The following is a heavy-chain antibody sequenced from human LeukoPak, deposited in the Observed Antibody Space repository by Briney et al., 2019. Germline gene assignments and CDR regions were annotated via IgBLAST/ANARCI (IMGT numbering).Heavy chain of an antibody. CDR3: ARDWDGSGSSWFDP. J-gene: IGHJ5*02. V-gene: IGHV4-61*02. CDR1: GGSISSGSYY. CDR2: IYTSGST. D-gene: IGHD3-10*01. Sequence: SETLSLTCTVSGGSISSGSYYWSWIRQPAGKGLEWIGRIYTSGSTDYNPSLKSRVTISVDTSKNQFSLKLSSVTAADTAVYYCARDWDGSGSSWFDPWGQGTLVTVSS.